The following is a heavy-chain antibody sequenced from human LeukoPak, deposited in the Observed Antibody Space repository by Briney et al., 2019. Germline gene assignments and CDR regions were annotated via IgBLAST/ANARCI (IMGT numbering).Heavy chain of an antibody. J-gene: IGHJ4*02. CDR2: ISYDGSNK. CDR1: GFTFSSYG. Sequence: GGSLRLSCAASGFTFSSYGMHWVRQAPGKGLEWVAVISYDGSNKYYADSVKGRFTISRDNSKNTLYLQMNSLRAEDTAVYYCANLRSGSYSALDYWGQGTLVTVSS. V-gene: IGHV3-30*18. CDR3: ANLRSGSYSALDY. D-gene: IGHD1-26*01.